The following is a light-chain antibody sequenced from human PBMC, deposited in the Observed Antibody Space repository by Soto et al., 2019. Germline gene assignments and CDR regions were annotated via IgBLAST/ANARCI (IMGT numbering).Light chain of an antibody. J-gene: IGKJ4*01. CDR3: QQYGSSLLT. CDR2: GTS. CDR1: QSVNSDY. V-gene: IGKV3-20*01. Sequence: EIVLTQSPGTLSLSPGERATLSCRTSQSVNSDYLAWHQQRPGQAPRLLIYGTSSRATGIPDRFSGSGSGTDFILTISRLEPEEFAVYFCQQYGSSLLTFGGGTRVEIK.